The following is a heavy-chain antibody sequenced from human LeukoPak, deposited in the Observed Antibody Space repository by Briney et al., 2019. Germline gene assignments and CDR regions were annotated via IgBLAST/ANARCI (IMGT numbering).Heavy chain of an antibody. V-gene: IGHV4-59*12. CDR1: GGSISSYH. CDR3: ARRKYYYGSGSSYYFDY. CDR2: IYYSGST. J-gene: IGHJ4*02. Sequence: PSETLSLTCTVSGGSISSYHWSWIRQPPGKGLEWIGHIYYSGSTNYNPSLKSRVTISIDTSKNQFSLKLSSVTAADTAVYYCARRKYYYGSGSSYYFDYWGQGTLVTVSS. D-gene: IGHD3-10*01.